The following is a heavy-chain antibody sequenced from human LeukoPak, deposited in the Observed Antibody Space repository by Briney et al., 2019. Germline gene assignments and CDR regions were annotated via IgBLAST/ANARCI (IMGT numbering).Heavy chain of an antibody. CDR3: TRGPLLWFGELRFDP. D-gene: IGHD3-10*01. CDR2: MYYSGTT. V-gene: IGHV4-38-2*02. J-gene: IGHJ5*02. Sequence: PSETLSLTCTVSGYSISSGYYWGWIRQPPGKGLEWIGSMYYSGTTYYNPSLKSRVTISVDTSKNQFSLKLNSVTAADTAVYYCTRGPLLWFGELRFDPWGQGILLTVSS. CDR1: GYSISSGYY.